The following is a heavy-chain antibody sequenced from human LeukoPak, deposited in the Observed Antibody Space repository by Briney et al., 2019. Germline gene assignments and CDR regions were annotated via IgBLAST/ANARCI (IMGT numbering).Heavy chain of an antibody. CDR3: ARARRPESFDY. D-gene: IGHD1-14*01. J-gene: IGHJ4*02. V-gene: IGHV3-23*01. CDR2: ISGSGGST. CDR1: GFTFSSYT. Sequence: PGGSLRLSCAASGFTFSSYTMSWVRQAPGKGLERVSAISGSGGSTYYADSVKGRFTLSRDNSKNTLYLQMNSLRAEDTAVYYCARARRPESFDYWGQGTLVTVSS.